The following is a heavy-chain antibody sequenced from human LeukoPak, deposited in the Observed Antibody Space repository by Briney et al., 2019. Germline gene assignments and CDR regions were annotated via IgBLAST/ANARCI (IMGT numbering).Heavy chain of an antibody. D-gene: IGHD3-3*01. CDR2: IGGRDDRT. J-gene: IGHJ4*02. V-gene: IGHV3-23*01. Sequence: PGGSLRLSCAASGFTFTGHTMTWLRQAPGKGLEWVSIIGGRDDRTYYADFVRGRFTISRDNSKSILYLHMSSLRAEDTAVYYCAKDPNPHYDVWSDYKWGQGTLVTVSS. CDR3: AKDPNPHYDVWSDYK. CDR1: GFTFTGHT.